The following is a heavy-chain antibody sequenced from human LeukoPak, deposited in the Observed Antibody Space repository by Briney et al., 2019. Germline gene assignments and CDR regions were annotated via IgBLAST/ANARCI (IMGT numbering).Heavy chain of an antibody. CDR3: AGASRGPYCSGSTCYKDYYYGMDV. D-gene: IGHD2-2*02. CDR1: GFTFSTYA. Sequence: GRSLRLSCAASGFTFSTYAMHWVRQAPGKGLEWVAVISYDGDNKYYADSVRGRFTISRDNSKNTLYLQVIGLRNEDTAVYFCAGASRGPYCSGSTCYKDYYYGMDVWGQGTTVTVSS. J-gene: IGHJ6*02. V-gene: IGHV3-30-3*01. CDR2: ISYDGDNK.